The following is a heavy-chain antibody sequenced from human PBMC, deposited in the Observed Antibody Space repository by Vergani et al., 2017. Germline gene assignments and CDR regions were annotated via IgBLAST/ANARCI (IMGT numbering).Heavy chain of an antibody. J-gene: IGHJ3*02. D-gene: IGHD3-3*02. CDR2: INHSGST. V-gene: IGHV4-34*01. CDR1: GGSFSGYY. CDR3: AGVYEETILACLEGFPPQNAFDI. Sequence: QVQLQQWGAGLLKPSETLSLTCAVSGGSFSGYYWSWIRQPPGKGLEWIGEINHSGSTNYNPSLKSRVTRSVDTSKNQFSLKLGSVTAADTAVYYCAGVYEETILACLEGFPPQNAFDIWGQGTMVTVSS.